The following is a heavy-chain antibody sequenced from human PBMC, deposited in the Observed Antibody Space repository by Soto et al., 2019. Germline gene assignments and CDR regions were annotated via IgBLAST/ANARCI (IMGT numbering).Heavy chain of an antibody. CDR3: AKDTSTSYFRYYFDY. D-gene: IGHD2-2*01. V-gene: IGHV3-30*18. CDR1: GFTFSSYG. CDR2: ISYDGSNK. Sequence: AGGSLRLSCAASGFTFSSYGMHWVRQAPGKGLEWVAVISYDGSNKYYADSVKGRFTISRDNSKNTLYLQMNSLRAEDTAVYYCAKDTSTSYFRYYFDYWGQGALVTVSS. J-gene: IGHJ4*02.